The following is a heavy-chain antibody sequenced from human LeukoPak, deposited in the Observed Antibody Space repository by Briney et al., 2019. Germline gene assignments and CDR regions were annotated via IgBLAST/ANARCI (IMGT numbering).Heavy chain of an antibody. J-gene: IGHJ4*02. CDR2: IYYSGST. D-gene: IGHD6-19*01. V-gene: IGHV4-59*01. CDR3: ARDDPSYSSGFDY. CDR1: GGSISSYY. Sequence: PSETLSLTSTVSGGSISSYYWSWIRQPPGKGLEWIGYIYYSGSTNYNPSLKSRVTISVDTSKNQFSLKLSSVTAADTAVYYCARDDPSYSSGFDYWGQGTLVTVSS.